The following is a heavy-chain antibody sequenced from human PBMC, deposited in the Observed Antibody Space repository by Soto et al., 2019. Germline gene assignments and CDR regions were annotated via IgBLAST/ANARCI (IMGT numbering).Heavy chain of an antibody. CDR1: GGSFNGYY. CDR3: ARGAIAAAGTAGYFQH. D-gene: IGHD6-13*01. J-gene: IGHJ1*01. Sequence: SETLSLTCAVYGGSFNGYYWSWIRQPPGKGLEWIGEINHSGSTNYNPSLKSRVTISVDTSKNQFSLKVSSVTAADTAVYYCARGAIAAAGTAGYFQHWGQGTLVTVSS. CDR2: INHSGST. V-gene: IGHV4-34*01.